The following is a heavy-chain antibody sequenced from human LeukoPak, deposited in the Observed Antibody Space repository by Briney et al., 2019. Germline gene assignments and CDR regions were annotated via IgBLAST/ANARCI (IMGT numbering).Heavy chain of an antibody. Sequence: GGSLRLSCAASGFTFSDYYMSWIRQAPGKGLEWVSYISSSGSTIYYADSVKGRFTISRDNAKNSLYLQMNSLRAEDTGVYYCALDQYYYGSGSPDYWGQGTLVTVSS. J-gene: IGHJ4*02. CDR2: ISSSGSTI. CDR3: ALDQYYYGSGSPDY. D-gene: IGHD3-10*01. CDR1: GFTFSDYY. V-gene: IGHV3-11*01.